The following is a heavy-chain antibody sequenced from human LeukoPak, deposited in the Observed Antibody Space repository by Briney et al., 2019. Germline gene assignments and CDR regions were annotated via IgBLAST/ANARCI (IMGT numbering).Heavy chain of an antibody. CDR1: GGSISSSSYY. J-gene: IGHJ4*02. V-gene: IGHV4-39*01. Sequence: SETLSLTCTVSGGSISSSSYYWGWIRQPPGEGLEWIGSIYYSGSTYYNPSLKSRVTISVDASKNQSSLKLSSVTAADTAVYYCARLQAGHFDYWGQGTLVTVSS. D-gene: IGHD3-10*01. CDR2: IYYSGST. CDR3: ARLQAGHFDY.